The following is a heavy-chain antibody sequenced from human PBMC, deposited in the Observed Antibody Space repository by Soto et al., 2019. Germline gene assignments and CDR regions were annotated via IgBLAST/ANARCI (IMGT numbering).Heavy chain of an antibody. V-gene: IGHV1-69*01. Sequence: QVQLVQSGAEVKKPGSSVTVSCKASGGTCSSYAISWVRQAPGQGLELIGGIIPIFGTANYAQKFQGRVTITADESTSTAYMALSSLSSEDKAVYYCARAQYDYVWGSYRPNWFDYWGQGTLVTVSS. CDR1: GGTCSSYA. J-gene: IGHJ5*01. CDR2: IIPIFGTA. CDR3: ARAQYDYVWGSYRPNWFDY. D-gene: IGHD3-16*02.